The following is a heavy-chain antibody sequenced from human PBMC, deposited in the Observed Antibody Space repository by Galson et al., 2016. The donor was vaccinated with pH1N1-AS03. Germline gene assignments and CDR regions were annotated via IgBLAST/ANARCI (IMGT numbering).Heavy chain of an antibody. CDR2: INNEGTST. CDR1: GFTFTTYW. V-gene: IGHV3-74*01. Sequence: SLRLSCAASGFTFTTYWTHWVRQAPGRGLVWVSSINNEGTSTRDTDSVRGRFFISRDNAKNTVYLQMNSLRAEDTAVYYCARQDSSGYFHGLDVWGQGTTVTVSS. D-gene: IGHD3-22*01. CDR3: ARQDSSGYFHGLDV. J-gene: IGHJ3*01.